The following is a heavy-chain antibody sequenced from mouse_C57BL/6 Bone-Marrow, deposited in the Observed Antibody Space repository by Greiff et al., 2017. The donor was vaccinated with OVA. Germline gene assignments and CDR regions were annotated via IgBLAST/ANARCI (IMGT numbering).Heavy chain of an antibody. Sequence: QVQLQQPGAELVKPGASVKLSCKASGCTFTSYWMHWVKQRPGRGLEWIGRIDPNSGGTKYNEKFKSKATLTVDKPSSTAYMQISSLTSEDSAVYYCARSRYYGSSYYYAMDYWGQGTSVTVSS. V-gene: IGHV1-72*01. D-gene: IGHD1-1*01. CDR2: IDPNSGGT. CDR3: ARSRYYGSSYYYAMDY. J-gene: IGHJ4*01. CDR1: GCTFTSYW.